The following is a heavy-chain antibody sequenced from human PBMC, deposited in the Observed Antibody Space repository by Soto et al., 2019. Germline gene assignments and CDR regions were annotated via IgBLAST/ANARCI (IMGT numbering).Heavy chain of an antibody. Sequence: TLSLTCAISGDSVSSNSAAWNWIRQSPSRGLEWLGRTYYRSKWYNDYAVSVKSRITINPDTSKNQFSLQLNSVTPEDTAVYYCARGDSSGWYDYYYYGMDVWGQGTTVTVSS. CDR1: GDSVSSNSAA. D-gene: IGHD6-19*01. J-gene: IGHJ6*02. V-gene: IGHV6-1*01. CDR3: ARGDSSGWYDYYYYGMDV. CDR2: TYYRSKWYN.